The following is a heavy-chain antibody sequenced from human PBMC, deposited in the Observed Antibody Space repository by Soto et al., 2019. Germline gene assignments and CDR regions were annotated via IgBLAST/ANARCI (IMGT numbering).Heavy chain of an antibody. Sequence: QVRLVQSGAEVKKAGASVKVSCKASGYIFINYGISWVRQAPGQGLEWMGWIDVYSGNTNYAQKLQGRVTVTTDTSTSTVYMELRSLRSDDTAVYYCARDFRYCSSVSCFYGMDVWGQGTTVTVSS. CDR2: IDVYSGNT. D-gene: IGHD2-2*01. V-gene: IGHV1-18*01. CDR1: GYIFINYG. CDR3: ARDFRYCSSVSCFYGMDV. J-gene: IGHJ6*02.